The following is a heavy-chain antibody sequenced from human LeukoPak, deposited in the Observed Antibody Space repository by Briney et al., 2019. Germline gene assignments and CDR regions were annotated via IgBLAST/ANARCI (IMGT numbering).Heavy chain of an antibody. J-gene: IGHJ3*02. Sequence: GRSLRLSCAASGFTFSSYAMHWVRQAPGKGLEWVSGISAGADVIFYADPVKGRFTISRDNSKNTLYLQMNSLRAEDSAEYYCAKSLLTTATGTGRAFDIWGQGTMVTVSA. V-gene: IGHV3-23*01. CDR3: AKSLLTTATGTGRAFDI. D-gene: IGHD1-1*01. CDR2: ISAGADVI. CDR1: GFTFSSYA.